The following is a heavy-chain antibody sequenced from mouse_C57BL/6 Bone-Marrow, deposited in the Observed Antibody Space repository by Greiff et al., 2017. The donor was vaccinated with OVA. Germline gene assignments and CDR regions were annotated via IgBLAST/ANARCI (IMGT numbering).Heavy chain of an antibody. V-gene: IGHV1-76*01. CDR2: IYPGSGNT. J-gene: IGHJ4*01. CDR1: GYTFTDYY. CDR3: ARGYHAMDY. Sequence: QVQLKQSGAELVRPGASVKLSCKASGYTFTDYYINWVKQRPGQGLEWIARIYPGSGNTYYNEKFKGKATLTAEKSSSTAYMQLSSLTSEDSAVYFCARGYHAMDYWGQGTSVTVSS. D-gene: IGHD1-2*01.